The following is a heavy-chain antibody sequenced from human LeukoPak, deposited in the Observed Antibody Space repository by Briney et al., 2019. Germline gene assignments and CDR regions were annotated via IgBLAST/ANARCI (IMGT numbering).Heavy chain of an antibody. J-gene: IGHJ6*03. CDR2: IYYSGST. V-gene: IGHV4-59*01. CDR3: ARGLRRLAGYGYYYYYYMDV. Sequence: SETLSLTCTVSGGSISSYYWSWIRQPPGKGLEWIGYIYYSGSTNYNPSLKSRVTISVDTSKNQFSLKLSSVTAADTAVYYCARGLRRLAGYGYYYYYYMDVWAKGTTVSVSS. CDR1: GGSISSYY. D-gene: IGHD5-18*01.